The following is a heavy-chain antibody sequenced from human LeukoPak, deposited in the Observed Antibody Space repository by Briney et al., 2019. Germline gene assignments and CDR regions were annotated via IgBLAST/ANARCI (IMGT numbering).Heavy chain of an antibody. Sequence: GGSLRLSCAASGFTFSSYAMHWVRQAPGKGLEWVAVISYDGSNKYYADSVKGGFTISRDNSKNTLYLQMNSLRAEDTAVYYCARADCSGGSCYFHQNQPADYWGQGTLVTVSS. CDR3: ARADCSGGSCYFHQNQPADY. CDR2: ISYDGSNK. CDR1: GFTFSSYA. D-gene: IGHD2-15*01. J-gene: IGHJ4*02. V-gene: IGHV3-30*01.